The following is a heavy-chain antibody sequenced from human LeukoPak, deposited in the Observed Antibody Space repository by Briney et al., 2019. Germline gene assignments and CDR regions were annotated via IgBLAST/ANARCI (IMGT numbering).Heavy chain of an antibody. D-gene: IGHD1-26*01. CDR1: GGSASSYS. J-gene: IGHJ4*02. CDR2: IYSSGGT. V-gene: IGHV4-4*07. Sequence: SETLSLTCTVSGGSASSYSWSWIRQPAGRGLEWIGRIYSSGGTNYNPSLKSRVTISVDKSKNQFSLKLSSVTAADTAVYYCAREDDSGTYYGVNYWGQGTLVIVSS. CDR3: AREDDSGTYYGVNY.